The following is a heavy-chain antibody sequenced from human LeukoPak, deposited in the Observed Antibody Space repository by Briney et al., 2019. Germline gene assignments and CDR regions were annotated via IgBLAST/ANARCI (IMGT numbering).Heavy chain of an antibody. CDR1: GFTFNSYS. CDR2: ISSSTKYI. D-gene: IGHD3-22*01. CDR3: ARDGGWDYDTSGYYLHAFDI. V-gene: IGHV3-21*01. Sequence: PGGSLRLSCAASGFTFNSYSMNWVRQAPGEGLEWVSSISSSTKYIYYADSLKGRFTISRDNAKNSLHLQMNSLRAEDTAVYYCARDGGWDYDTSGYYLHAFDIWGQGTMVTVSS. J-gene: IGHJ3*02.